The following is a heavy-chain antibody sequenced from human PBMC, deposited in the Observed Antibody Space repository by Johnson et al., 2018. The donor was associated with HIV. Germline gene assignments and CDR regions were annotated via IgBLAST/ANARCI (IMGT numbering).Heavy chain of an antibody. CDR1: GLTVTDNY. D-gene: IGHD6-6*01. CDR3: ARAAAARSSGHDAFDI. V-gene: IGHV3-66*01. CDR2: LYSDGRT. J-gene: IGHJ3*02. Sequence: VQLVESGGGLVQPGGSLRLSCAASGLTVTDNYISWVRLAPGKGLEWVSLLYSDGRTFYADSVKGRFTISRDNSKNTVYLQMNSLSAEDTALYYCARAAAARSSGHDAFDIWGQGTMVTVSS.